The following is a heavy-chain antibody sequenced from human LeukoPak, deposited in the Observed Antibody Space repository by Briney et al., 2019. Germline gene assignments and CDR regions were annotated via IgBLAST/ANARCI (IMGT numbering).Heavy chain of an antibody. CDR2: INGGNANT. V-gene: IGHV1-3*01. CDR3: ARGQYCSSSSCAKDAFAI. CDR1: GGTFSSYA. J-gene: IGHJ3*02. Sequence: GASVKVSCKASGGTFSSYAISWVRQAPGQGLEWMGWINGGNANTMYSQNFQGRVTITRDTSASTAYLELSSLTSEDTAVYYCARGQYCSSSSCAKDAFAIWGQGTMVTVSS. D-gene: IGHD2-15*01.